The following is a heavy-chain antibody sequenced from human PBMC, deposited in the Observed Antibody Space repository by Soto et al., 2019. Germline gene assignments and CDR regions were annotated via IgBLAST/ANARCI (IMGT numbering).Heavy chain of an antibody. CDR2: ISATGGST. Sequence: VESGGGLVQRGGSLRLSCAGSGFAFASYVMTWVRQAPGKGLGWVSSISATGGSTYYAGSVKGRFTISRDNSKNTLYLQMNSLRAEDTAIYYCANAEHPRRSIGFDYWGQGTLVTVSS. D-gene: IGHD3-16*02. CDR1: GFAFASYV. V-gene: IGHV3-23*04. CDR3: ANAEHPRRSIGFDY. J-gene: IGHJ4*02.